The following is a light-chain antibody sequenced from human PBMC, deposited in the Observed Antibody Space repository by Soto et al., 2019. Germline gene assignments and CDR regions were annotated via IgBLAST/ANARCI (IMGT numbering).Light chain of an antibody. CDR3: QQYGSSFT. CDR2: GAS. V-gene: IGKV3-20*01. J-gene: IGKJ3*01. CDR1: QSVSSSY. Sequence: EIVLTQSPGTLSLSPGERATLSCRASQSVSSSYLAWYQQKPGQAPRLLIYGASSRATGIPDRFSGSGSGTDFTLTISRLEPEAFAVYYCQQYGSSFTFGPGTKVDSK.